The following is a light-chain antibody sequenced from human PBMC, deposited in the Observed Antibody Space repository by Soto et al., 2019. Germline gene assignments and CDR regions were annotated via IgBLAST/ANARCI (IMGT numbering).Light chain of an antibody. V-gene: IGLV1-44*01. CDR3: ATWDDSLPAV. Sequence: QPVLTQPPSASGTPGQRVTISCSGSTSNIGSKTVSWYQQLPVSAPRVLIYNNNERPSGVPDRFSGSKSGTSASLAISGLQSEDEADYYCATWDDSLPAVFGGGTKLTVL. CDR2: NNN. CDR1: TSNIGSKT. J-gene: IGLJ2*01.